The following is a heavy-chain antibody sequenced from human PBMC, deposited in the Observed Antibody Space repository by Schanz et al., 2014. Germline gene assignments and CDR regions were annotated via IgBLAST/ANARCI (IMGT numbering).Heavy chain of an antibody. J-gene: IGHJ4*02. CDR3: ARAFGGYDPAGALDY. V-gene: IGHV1-69*02. D-gene: IGHD5-12*01. Sequence: QVQLVQSGADVKKPGSSVRVSCKASGGTFSRLTFSWVRQAPGQGLEWMGRVIPILGVTHYAQKFQGRVTIPADKSTTTAYMELSRLKSDDTAVYYCARAFGGYDPAGALDYWGQGTLVTVSS. CDR2: VIPILGVT. CDR1: GGTFSRLT.